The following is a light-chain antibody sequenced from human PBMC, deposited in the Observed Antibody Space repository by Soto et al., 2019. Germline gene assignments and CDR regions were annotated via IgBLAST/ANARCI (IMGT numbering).Light chain of an antibody. V-gene: IGKV3-20*01. Sequence: EIVLTQSPGTLSLSPGERATLSCRASQSVNSNYLAWYQQKPGQAPRILIYGASSRATGIPDRFSGSGSGTDFTLTISRLEPEDLAVYYCQQYGSSPRYTFRQGTKLEIK. CDR3: QQYGSSPRYT. J-gene: IGKJ2*01. CDR1: QSVNSNY. CDR2: GAS.